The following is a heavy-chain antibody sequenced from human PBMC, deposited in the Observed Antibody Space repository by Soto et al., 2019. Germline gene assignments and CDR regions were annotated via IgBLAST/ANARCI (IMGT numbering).Heavy chain of an antibody. D-gene: IGHD5-12*01. Sequence: QVQLVQSGAEVKKPGSSVKVSCKASGGTFSSYAISWVRQAPGQGLEWMGGIIPIFGTANYAQKFQGRVTSTADESTSTAYMELSSLRSEDTAVYYCARDPFSHRGDGYNYGYWGQGTLVTVSS. J-gene: IGHJ4*02. CDR2: IIPIFGTA. CDR1: GGTFSSYA. V-gene: IGHV1-69*01. CDR3: ARDPFSHRGDGYNYGY.